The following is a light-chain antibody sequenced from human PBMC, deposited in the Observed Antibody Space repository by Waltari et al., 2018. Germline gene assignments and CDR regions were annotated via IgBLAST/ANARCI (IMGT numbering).Light chain of an antibody. V-gene: IGLV3-1*01. Sequence: SYELTQPPSASVSPGQTASITCSGEKLGDKSVCWYQQKPGQPPVLVSYQDTTRAAGIPGRISGSNSGNTATLTISGTQAMDEADYYCQAWDSAVIFGGGTKLTVL. J-gene: IGLJ2*01. CDR1: KLGDKS. CDR2: QDT. CDR3: QAWDSAVI.